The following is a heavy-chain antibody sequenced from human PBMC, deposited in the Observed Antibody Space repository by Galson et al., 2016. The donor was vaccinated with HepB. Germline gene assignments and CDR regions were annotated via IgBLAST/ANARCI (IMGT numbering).Heavy chain of an antibody. D-gene: IGHD5-12*01. CDR1: GNSFATNW. CDR2: IYPGDSDA. V-gene: IGHV5-51*01. CDR3: ARPRGYDNYVDD. Sequence: QSGAEVKKPGESLKISCKDSGNSFATNWIGWVRQMPGKGLEWMGIIYPGDSDARYSPSFQGQVTISADKSISTAYLQWSSLRASDTAMYFCARPRGYDNYVDDWGQGTLVTVSS. J-gene: IGHJ4*02.